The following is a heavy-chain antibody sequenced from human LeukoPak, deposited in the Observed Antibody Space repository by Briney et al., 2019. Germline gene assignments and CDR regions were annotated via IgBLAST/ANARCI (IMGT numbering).Heavy chain of an antibody. D-gene: IGHD5-18*01. Sequence: SETLSLTCSVSGGSISSYYWSWIRQPPGKGLEWIGYIYYSGSTNYNPSLKSRVTISVDTSKNQFSLKLSSVTAADTAVYYCASPAMAFIDQGRYNYYYYMDVWGKGTTVTVSS. V-gene: IGHV4-59*08. CDR2: IYYSGST. CDR3: ASPAMAFIDQGRYNYYYYMDV. J-gene: IGHJ6*03. CDR1: GGSISSYY.